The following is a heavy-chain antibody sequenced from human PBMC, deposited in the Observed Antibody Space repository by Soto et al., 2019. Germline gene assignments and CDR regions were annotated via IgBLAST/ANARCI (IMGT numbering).Heavy chain of an antibody. CDR1: GGTFSSYA. CDR3: ARGEVGDFWSRNYYGMDV. D-gene: IGHD3-3*01. J-gene: IGHJ6*02. V-gene: IGHV1-69*13. CDR2: IIPIFGTA. Sequence: ASVKVSCKASGGTFSSYAISWVRQAPGQGLEWMGGIIPIFGTANYAQKFQGRVTITADESTSTAYMELSSLRSEDTAVYYCARGEVGDFWSRNYYGMDVWGQGTTVTVSS.